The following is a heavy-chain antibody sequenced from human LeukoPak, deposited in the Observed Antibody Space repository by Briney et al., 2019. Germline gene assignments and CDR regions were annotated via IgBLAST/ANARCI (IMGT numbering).Heavy chain of an antibody. D-gene: IGHD1-1*01. CDR2: IGGSGSTI. V-gene: IGHV3-48*03. CDR1: GFTFSSYE. J-gene: IGHJ3*02. Sequence: PGGSLRLSCAASGFTFSSYEMNWVRQAPGKGLEWVSYIGGSGSTIYYADSVKGRFTISRDNANNSLYLQMNRLRGEDTAVYYCARDYLVGGTDAFDIWGQGTMVTVSS. CDR3: ARDYLVGGTDAFDI.